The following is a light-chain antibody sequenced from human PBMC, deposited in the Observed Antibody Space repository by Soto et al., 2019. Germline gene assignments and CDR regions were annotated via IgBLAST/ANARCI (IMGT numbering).Light chain of an antibody. J-gene: IGKJ2*01. Sequence: EIVMTQSPATLSVSPGERATLSCRASQSVSSNLAWYQQKPGQAPRLLIYGVSTRATGIPARFSGSGSGTEFTLTISSLQSEDFAVYYCQQYNNWPHTCGQGTKLEIK. CDR3: QQYNNWPHT. CDR2: GVS. V-gene: IGKV3-15*01. CDR1: QSVSSN.